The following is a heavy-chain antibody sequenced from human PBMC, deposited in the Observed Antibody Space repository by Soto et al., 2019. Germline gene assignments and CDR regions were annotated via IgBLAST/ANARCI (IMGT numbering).Heavy chain of an antibody. V-gene: IGHV1-69*13. CDR1: GGTFSSYA. Sequence: ASVKVSCKASGGTFSSYATSWVRQAPGQGLEWMGGIIPIFGTANYAQKFQGRVTITADESTSTAYMELSSLRSEDTAVYYCATAVGLMGSKTAFDIWGQGTKVTVSS. J-gene: IGHJ3*02. CDR2: IIPIFGTA. CDR3: ATAVGLMGSKTAFDI. D-gene: IGHD2-8*01.